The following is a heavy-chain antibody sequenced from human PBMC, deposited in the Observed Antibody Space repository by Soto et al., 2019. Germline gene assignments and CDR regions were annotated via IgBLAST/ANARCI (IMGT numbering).Heavy chain of an antibody. D-gene: IGHD3-9*01. CDR1: GFSFSNTW. Sequence: EVQLVESGGGFVQPGGSLRLSCAASGFSFSNTWMHWVRQAPGKGLVWVSHVNSDGSNTNYADFVKGRFTVSRDNARNTVYLQMNSLRADDTAVYYCAKDWSYGLDVWGQGTTVTVSS. J-gene: IGHJ6*02. CDR2: VNSDGSNT. V-gene: IGHV3-74*01. CDR3: AKDWSYGLDV.